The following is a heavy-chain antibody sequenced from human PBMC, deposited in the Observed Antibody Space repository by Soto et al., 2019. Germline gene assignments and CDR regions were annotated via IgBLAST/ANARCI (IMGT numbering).Heavy chain of an antibody. CDR3: ARLVEQWLGYYYYYGMDV. CDR2: IYYSGSA. J-gene: IGHJ6*02. Sequence: SETLSLTCTVSGGSISSSSYYWGWIRQPPGKGLEWIGSIYYSGSAYYNPSLKSRVTISVDTSKNQFSLKLSSVTAADTAVYHCARLVEQWLGYYYYYGMDVWGQGTTVTVSS. V-gene: IGHV4-39*01. CDR1: GGSISSSSYY. D-gene: IGHD6-19*01.